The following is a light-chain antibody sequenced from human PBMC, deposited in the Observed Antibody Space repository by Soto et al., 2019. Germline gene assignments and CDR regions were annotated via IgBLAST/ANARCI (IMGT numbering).Light chain of an antibody. CDR2: DAS. J-gene: IGKJ1*01. Sequence: DIQMTQSPSSLSASVGDRVTITCRASQSISSYLNWYQQKPGKAPKLLIYDASSLQSGVPSRFSGRGSGTDFTLTISRLQPEDFATYYCQQSYSTPRTFGQGTKVEIK. CDR1: QSISSY. V-gene: IGKV1-39*01. CDR3: QQSYSTPRT.